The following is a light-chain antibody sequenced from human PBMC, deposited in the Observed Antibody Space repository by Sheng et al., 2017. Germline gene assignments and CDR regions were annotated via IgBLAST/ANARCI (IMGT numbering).Light chain of an antibody. J-gene: IGKJ1*01. CDR2: DAV. Sequence: EIVLTQSPATLSFFPGERATLSCRASQNVFKYLAWYQQRPGQAPRLLIYDAVVRATGIPTRFSGSGSGTDFTLTISSLESEDSGVYFCQQRSNWPRTFGQGTEGGDQ. CDR3: QQRSNWPRT. CDR1: QNVFKY. V-gene: IGKV3-11*01.